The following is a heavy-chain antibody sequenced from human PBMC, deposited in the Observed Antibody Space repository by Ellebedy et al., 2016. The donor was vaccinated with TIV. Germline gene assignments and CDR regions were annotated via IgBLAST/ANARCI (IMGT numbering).Heavy chain of an antibody. CDR1: GFTLSSSA. Sequence: GESLKISCAASGFTLSSSAMRRVRQAAGKGLEWISNISDKGGITYYADSVKGRFTISRDDSKNTLYLQMNSLRADDSAIYYCGRDAVTGNGRWDWLDPWGQGTLVTVSS. CDR2: ISDKGGIT. CDR3: GRDAVTGNGRWDWLDP. J-gene: IGHJ5*02. D-gene: IGHD2-21*02. V-gene: IGHV3-23*01.